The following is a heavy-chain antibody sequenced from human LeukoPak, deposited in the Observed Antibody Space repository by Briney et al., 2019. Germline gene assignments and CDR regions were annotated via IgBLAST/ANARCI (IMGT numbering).Heavy chain of an antibody. J-gene: IGHJ2*01. CDR2: ISHNGSSK. V-gene: IGHV3-30-3*01. Sequence: GGSLRLSCVASGFTFSSYAMSWVRQAPGKGLEWAALISHNGSSKYYADSVRGRFTISRDNSNTLYLEMNSLRPEDTAVFYCARGRSPDYWYFDLWGRGTPVTVSS. CDR3: ARGRSPDYWYFDL. CDR1: GFTFSSYA.